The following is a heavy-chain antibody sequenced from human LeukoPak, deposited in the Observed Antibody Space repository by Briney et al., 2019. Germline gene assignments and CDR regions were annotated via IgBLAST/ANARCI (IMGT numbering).Heavy chain of an antibody. J-gene: IGHJ5*02. CDR2: VYHSGNT. V-gene: IGHV4-59*11. CDR3: ASRGRAAGTGWFDP. CDR1: GASISSHF. D-gene: IGHD6-13*01. Sequence: SETLSLTCTVSGASISSHFWTWIRQPPGKGLQWIGYVYHSGNTNYNPSLRSRASMSIDKSKSQFSLKLSSVTAADTAVYYCASRGRAAGTGWFDPWGQGTLVTVSS.